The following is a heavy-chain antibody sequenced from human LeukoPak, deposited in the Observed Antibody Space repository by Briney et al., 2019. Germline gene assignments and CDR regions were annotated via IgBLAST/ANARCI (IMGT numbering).Heavy chain of an antibody. V-gene: IGHV3-21*01. J-gene: IGHJ4*02. Sequence: PGGSLRLSCETSGFTFSIYWMNWVRQAPGKGLEWVSSISSSSSYIYYADSVKGRFIISRDNAKNSLYLQMNSLRAEDTAVYYCARLPLSSGSNLSWGQGTLVTVSS. CDR3: ARLPLSSGSNLS. CDR2: ISSSSSYI. D-gene: IGHD3-10*01. CDR1: GFTFSIYW.